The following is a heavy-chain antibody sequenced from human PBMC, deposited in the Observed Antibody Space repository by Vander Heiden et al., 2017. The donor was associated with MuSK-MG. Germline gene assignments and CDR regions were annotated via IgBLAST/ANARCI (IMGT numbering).Heavy chain of an antibody. V-gene: IGHV5-10-1*03. D-gene: IGHD6-13*01. CDR3: ARPYSSSWDLS. CDR2: IDPSDSYT. CDR1: GYNFIRYW. Sequence: EVQLVQSGAEVKKPGESLRISCKGSGYNFIRYWINWVRQMPGKGLEWMGRIDPSDSYTYYSPSFQGHVTISVDKSISTAYLQWSSLKASDTAIYYCARPYSSSWDLSWGQGTLVTVSS. J-gene: IGHJ4*02.